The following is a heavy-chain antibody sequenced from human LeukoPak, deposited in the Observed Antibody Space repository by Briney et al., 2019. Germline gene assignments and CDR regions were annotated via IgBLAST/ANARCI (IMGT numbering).Heavy chain of an antibody. J-gene: IGHJ4*02. CDR1: EFIFSSYS. Sequence: PGGSLRLSCAASEFIFSSYSMNWVRQAPGKGLEWVSSIISSRSSSFIYYADSVKGRFTISRDNAKNSLYLQMNSVRAEDTAVYYCARDFDRYGDFHLFDFWGQGTLVTVSS. V-gene: IGHV3-21*01. CDR3: ARDFDRYGDFHLFDF. CDR2: IISSRSSSFI. D-gene: IGHD4-17*01.